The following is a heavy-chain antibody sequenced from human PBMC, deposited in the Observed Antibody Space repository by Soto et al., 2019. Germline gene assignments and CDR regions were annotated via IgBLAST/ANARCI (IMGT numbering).Heavy chain of an antibody. CDR3: VKAGYTSGLL. CDR2: IDSDDGKT. D-gene: IGHD6-25*01. V-gene: IGHV3-23*01. J-gene: IGHJ4*02. Sequence: VHLLESGGGLIQPGGFLRLSCVASGFTFSSYAMNWVRQGPGTGLEWVAVIDSDDGKTYYANAVKGRFSISRDNSKNTLFLQMNSLRVEDTATYYCVKAGYTSGLLWGQGTLVTV. CDR1: GFTFSSYA.